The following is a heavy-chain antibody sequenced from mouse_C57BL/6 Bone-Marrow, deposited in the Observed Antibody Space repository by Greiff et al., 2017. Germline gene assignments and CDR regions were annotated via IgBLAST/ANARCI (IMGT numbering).Heavy chain of an antibody. CDR2: IWSGGST. CDR3: ARNTHYGSSYVFYAMDY. Sequence: QVQLQQSGPGLVQPSQSLSITCTVSGFSLTSYGVHWVRQSPGKGLEWLGVIWSGGSTDYNAAFISRLSISKDNSKSQVFFKMNSLQADDTAIYYCARNTHYGSSYVFYAMDYWGQGTSVTVSS. D-gene: IGHD1-1*01. J-gene: IGHJ4*01. V-gene: IGHV2-2*01. CDR1: GFSLTSYG.